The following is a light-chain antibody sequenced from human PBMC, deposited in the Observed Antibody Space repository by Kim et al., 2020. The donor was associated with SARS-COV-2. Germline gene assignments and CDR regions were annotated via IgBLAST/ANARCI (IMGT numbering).Light chain of an antibody. CDR2: QDS. V-gene: IGLV3-1*01. Sequence: PAQKPSITCSADKMVDKYACWCHQKPGQPPVLVIYQDSKRPSWIPPGFFCANSGNTAALTIIGTQAMVEADYYCHAWDSSTTWVFGGGTQLTVL. CDR3: HAWDSSTTWV. CDR1: KMVDKY. J-gene: IGLJ3*02.